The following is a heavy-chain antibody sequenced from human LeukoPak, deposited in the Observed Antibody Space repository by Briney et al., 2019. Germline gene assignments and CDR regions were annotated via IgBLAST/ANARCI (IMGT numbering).Heavy chain of an antibody. V-gene: IGHV3-23*01. CDR2: ISGSGGST. CDR3: ARDDTYGSDNY. CDR1: GFTFSSYG. D-gene: IGHD3-10*01. J-gene: IGHJ4*02. Sequence: GGSLRLSCAASGFTFSSYGMSWVRQAPGKGLEWVSAISGSGGSTYYADSVKGRFTISRDNSKNTLYLQMNSLRAEDTAVYYCARDDTYGSDNYWGQGTLVTVSS.